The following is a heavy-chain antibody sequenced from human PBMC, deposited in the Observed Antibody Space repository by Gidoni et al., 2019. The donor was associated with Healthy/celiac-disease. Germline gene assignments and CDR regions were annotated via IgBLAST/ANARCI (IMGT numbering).Heavy chain of an antibody. J-gene: IGHJ4*02. Sequence: EVQLVESGGGLVQPGGSLRLSCAASGFTFSSYSMNWVRQAPGKGLDWVSYISISSSTIYYADSVKGRFTISRDNAKNSLYLQMNSLRAEDTAVYYCARDLNLYDMVTGGTFDYWGQGTLVTVSS. CDR1: GFTFSSYS. D-gene: IGHD5-18*01. CDR2: ISISSSTI. V-gene: IGHV3-48*01. CDR3: ARDLNLYDMVTGGTFDY.